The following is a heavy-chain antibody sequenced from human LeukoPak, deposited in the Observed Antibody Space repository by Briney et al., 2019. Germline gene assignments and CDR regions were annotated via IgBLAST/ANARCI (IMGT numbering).Heavy chain of an antibody. CDR2: ISGSGGST. CDR1: GFTFSSYA. D-gene: IGHD3-10*01. CDR3: AKDGLLWFGESFFDY. V-gene: IGHV3-23*01. Sequence: GGSLRLSCAASGFTFSSYAMSWVRQAPGKGLEWVSAISGSGGSTYYADSVKGRFTIPRDNSKNTLYLQMNSLRADDTALYYCAKDGLLWFGESFFDYWGQGTLVTVSS. J-gene: IGHJ4*02.